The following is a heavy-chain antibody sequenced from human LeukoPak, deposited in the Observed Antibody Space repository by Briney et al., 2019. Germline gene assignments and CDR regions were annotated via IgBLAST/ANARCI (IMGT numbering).Heavy chain of an antibody. V-gene: IGHV3-74*01. Sequence: GGSLRLSCAASGFTFSSYWMHWVRQAPGKGLVWVSRINSDGSSTSYADSVKGRFTISRDNAKYTLYLQMNSLRAEDTAVYYCARGGSSWLGDYWGQGTLVTVSS. CDR2: INSDGSST. D-gene: IGHD6-13*01. CDR1: GFTFSSYW. CDR3: ARGGSSWLGDY. J-gene: IGHJ4*02.